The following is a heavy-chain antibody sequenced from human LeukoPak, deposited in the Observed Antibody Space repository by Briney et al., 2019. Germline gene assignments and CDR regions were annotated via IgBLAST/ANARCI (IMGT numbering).Heavy chain of an antibody. Sequence: PGGSLRLSCTASGFTFGDYAMSWVGQAPGKGVEGVGFIRSKAYGGTTEYAASVKGRFTISRDDSKSIAYLQMNSLKTEDTAVYYCTCGSGSMGNYYYYMDVWGKGTTVTISS. CDR1: GFTFGDYA. D-gene: IGHD3-10*01. V-gene: IGHV3-49*04. J-gene: IGHJ6*03. CDR2: IRSKAYGGTT. CDR3: TCGSGSMGNYYYYMDV.